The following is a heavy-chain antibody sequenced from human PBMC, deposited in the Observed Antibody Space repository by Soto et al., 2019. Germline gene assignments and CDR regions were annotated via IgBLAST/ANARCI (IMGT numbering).Heavy chain of an antibody. V-gene: IGHV3-23*01. J-gene: IGHJ4*02. Sequence: EVKLLESGGGLVQPGGSLRLSCAASGFIFSNYAMTWLRQAPGKGLECVSSVHGTGNNPYYADSMKGHYTIARDNFKTTLYLQMNGLSPEVTAVYNWARKSRDFDVWGQGTRVTVSA. CDR1: GFIFSNYA. CDR3: ARKSRDFDV. CDR2: VHGTGNNP.